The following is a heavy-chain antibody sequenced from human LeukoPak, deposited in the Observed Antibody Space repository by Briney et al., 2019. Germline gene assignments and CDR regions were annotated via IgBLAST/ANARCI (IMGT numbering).Heavy chain of an antibody. CDR2: IYWDDDK. D-gene: IGHD1-7*01. J-gene: IGHJ4*02. Sequence: SGPTLVKPTQTLTLTCTFSGFSLTTSEVGVGWIRQPPGKALDWLALIYWDDDKRYSPSLKSRLTITKDTSKNQVVLTMTNMDPVDTATYYCAHRLWAGTTFDSWGQGILVTVSS. CDR1: GFSLTTSEVG. CDR3: AHRLWAGTTFDS. V-gene: IGHV2-5*02.